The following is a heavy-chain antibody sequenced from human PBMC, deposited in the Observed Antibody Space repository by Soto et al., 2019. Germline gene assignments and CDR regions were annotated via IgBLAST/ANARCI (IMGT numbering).Heavy chain of an antibody. CDR1: GFTFGSYA. Sequence: TGGSLRLSCAASGFTFGSYAMHWVRQAQGKGLEWVAVISYDGDIDYYGASVKGRFVISRDNSKYTLYLQMNTLRPEDSAVYYCARPAVQWELRRDPLDVWGQGTMVTVSS. CDR2: ISYDGDID. D-gene: IGHD1-26*01. V-gene: IGHV3-30*09. J-gene: IGHJ3*01. CDR3: ARPAVQWELRRDPLDV.